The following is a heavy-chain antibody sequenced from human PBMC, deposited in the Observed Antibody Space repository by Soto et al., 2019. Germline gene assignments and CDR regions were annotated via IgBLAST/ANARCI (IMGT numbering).Heavy chain of an antibody. Sequence: GGSLRLSCAASGFTFSSYALTWVRQAPGKGLEWVADISGGGGGTDYADSVKGRFTISRDNAKNTLYLQMNSLRAEDTAVYYCARSSGGSGKLWNYYGMDVWGQGTTVTVSS. V-gene: IGHV3-23*01. D-gene: IGHD3-10*01. J-gene: IGHJ6*02. CDR1: GFTFSSYA. CDR3: ARSSGGSGKLWNYYGMDV. CDR2: ISGGGGGT.